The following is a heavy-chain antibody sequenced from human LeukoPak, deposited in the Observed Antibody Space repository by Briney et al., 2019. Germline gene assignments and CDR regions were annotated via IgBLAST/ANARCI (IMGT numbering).Heavy chain of an antibody. D-gene: IGHD5-18*01. CDR3: AKDTTPIYTAVDY. CDR2: IWYDGSNK. Sequence: PGGSLRLSCAASGFTFSSYGMHWVRQAPGKGLEWVAVIWYDGSNKYYADSVKGRFTISRDNSKNTLYLQMNSLRAEDTAVYYCAKDTTPIYTAVDYLGQGTLVTVSS. V-gene: IGHV3-30*02. CDR1: GFTFSSYG. J-gene: IGHJ4*02.